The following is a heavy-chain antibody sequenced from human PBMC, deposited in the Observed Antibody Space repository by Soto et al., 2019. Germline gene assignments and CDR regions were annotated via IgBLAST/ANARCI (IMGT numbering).Heavy chain of an antibody. D-gene: IGHD2-15*01. V-gene: IGHV1-18*01. J-gene: IGHJ4*02. CDR1: GYTFTQHR. CDR3: ARDPSNTSGRYQFFDF. Sequence: SVNLSCKASGYTFTQHRISWVRQKKRQGPEWMGWISCYNGDTKYAQNVQGRVTLTTDTSATTAYMELRSLRSDDTAVYYCARDPSNTSGRYQFFDFWGQGTLVNVSS. CDR2: ISCYNGDT.